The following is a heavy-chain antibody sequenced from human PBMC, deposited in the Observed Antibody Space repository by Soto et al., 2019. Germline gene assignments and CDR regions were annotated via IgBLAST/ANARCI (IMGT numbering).Heavy chain of an antibody. CDR3: ARAVAGTVYWFDP. Sequence: GESLKLSFKGSGYSFTSYWISWVRQMPGKGLEWMGRIDPSDSYTNYSPSFQGHVTISADKSISTAYLQWSSLKASDTAMYYCARAVAGTVYWFDPWGQGTLVT. V-gene: IGHV5-10-1*01. D-gene: IGHD6-19*01. CDR2: IDPSDSYT. CDR1: GYSFTSYW. J-gene: IGHJ5*02.